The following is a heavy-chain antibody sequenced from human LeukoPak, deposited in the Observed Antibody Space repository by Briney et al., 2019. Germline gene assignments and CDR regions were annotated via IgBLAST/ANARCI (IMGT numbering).Heavy chain of an antibody. Sequence: GGSLRLSCAVSGFTFSSYSMNWVRQAPGKGLEWASSISSSSSYIYYADSVKGRFTISRDNAKNSLYLQMNSLRAEDTAVYYCARVQNYYGSGSYWYFDYWGQGTLVTVSS. CDR2: ISSSSSYI. CDR3: ARVQNYYGSGSYWYFDY. CDR1: GFTFSSYS. D-gene: IGHD3-10*01. J-gene: IGHJ4*02. V-gene: IGHV3-21*01.